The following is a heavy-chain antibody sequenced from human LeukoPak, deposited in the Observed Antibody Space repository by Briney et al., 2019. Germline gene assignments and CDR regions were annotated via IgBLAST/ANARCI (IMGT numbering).Heavy chain of an antibody. J-gene: IGHJ5*02. V-gene: IGHV4-59*12. D-gene: IGHD1-26*01. CDR2: IYYSGST. Sequence: SETLSLTCTVSGGSISSYYWSWIRQPPGKGLEWIGYIYYSGSTNYNPSLKSRVTMSVDTSKNQFSLKLSSVTAADTAVYYCARDRVGATARRKYNWFDPWGQGTLVTVSS. CDR1: GGSISSYY. CDR3: ARDRVGATARRKYNWFDP.